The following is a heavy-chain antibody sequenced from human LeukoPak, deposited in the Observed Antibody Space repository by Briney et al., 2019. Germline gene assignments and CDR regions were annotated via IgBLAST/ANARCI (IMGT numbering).Heavy chain of an antibody. CDR2: IWYDASNK. V-gene: IGHV3-33*01. CDR1: GFTFSSFG. CDR3: VRGVGVSRFNYLDP. D-gene: IGHD1-7*01. Sequence: QPGRSLTLSCAASGFTFSSFGMHWVRQAPGKGLVWVAVIWYDASNKYYVDSVKGRFTISRDNSKNTLYLQMNSLRDDDTAVYYCVRGVGVSRFNYLDPWGQGTLVIVSS. J-gene: IGHJ5*02.